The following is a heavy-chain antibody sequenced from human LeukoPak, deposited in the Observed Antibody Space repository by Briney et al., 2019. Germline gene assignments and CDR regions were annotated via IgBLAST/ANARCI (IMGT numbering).Heavy chain of an antibody. J-gene: IGHJ5*02. V-gene: IGHV4-59*01. Sequence: SETLSLTCTVSGGSISSYCLNWIRQSPGKGLEWIGYIYHSGTTKYNPSLESRVTISVDTSKNQLSLKLSSVTAADTAVYYCARGYGDYSDWFDPWGQGTLVTVSS. D-gene: IGHD4-17*01. CDR1: GGSISSYC. CDR3: ARGYGDYSDWFDP. CDR2: IYHSGTT.